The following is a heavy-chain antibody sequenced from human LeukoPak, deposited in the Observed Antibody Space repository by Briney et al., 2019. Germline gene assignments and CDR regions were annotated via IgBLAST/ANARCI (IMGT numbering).Heavy chain of an antibody. CDR1: GGSISSSSYY. CDR2: IYYSGST. CDR3: ARLWGREYSGSYYYYGMDV. J-gene: IGHJ6*02. D-gene: IGHD1-26*01. Sequence: SETLSLTCTVSGGSISSSSYYWGWIRQPPGKGLEWIGSIYYSGSTYYNPSLKSRVTISVDTSKNQFSLKLSSVTAADTAVYYCARLWGREYSGSYYYYGMDVWGQGTRSPSP. V-gene: IGHV4-39*01.